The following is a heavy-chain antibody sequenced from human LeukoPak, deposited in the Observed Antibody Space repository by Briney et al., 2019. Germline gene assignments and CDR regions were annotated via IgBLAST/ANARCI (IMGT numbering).Heavy chain of an antibody. CDR3: AKAGGSSWAVLDY. CDR1: GFTFSSNG. V-gene: IGHV3-30*02. D-gene: IGHD6-13*01. J-gene: IGHJ4*02. CDR2: IRFDGSNT. Sequence: GGSLRLSCAASGFTFSSNGMHWVRQAPGKGLEWGAFIRFDGSNTYYADSVKGRPTISRDTFKNTLYLQMHSLRPEDTAVYYCAKAGGSSWAVLDYWGQGTLVTVSS.